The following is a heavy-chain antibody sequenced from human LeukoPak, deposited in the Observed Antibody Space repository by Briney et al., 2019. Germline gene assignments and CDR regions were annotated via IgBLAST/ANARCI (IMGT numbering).Heavy chain of an antibody. CDR3: ARPRRVRGVINWFDP. CDR1: GGSFSGYY. CDR2: INHSGST. V-gene: IGHV4-34*01. Sequence: SETLSLTCAVYGGSFSGYYWSWIRQPPGKGLEWIGEINHSGSTNYNPSLKSRVTISVDTSKNQFSLKLSSVTAADTAVYYCARPRRVRGVINWFDPWGQGTLVTVSS. J-gene: IGHJ5*02. D-gene: IGHD3-10*01.